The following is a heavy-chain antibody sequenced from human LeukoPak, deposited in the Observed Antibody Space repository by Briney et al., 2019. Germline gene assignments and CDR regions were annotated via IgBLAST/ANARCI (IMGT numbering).Heavy chain of an antibody. J-gene: IGHJ4*02. CDR3: ARFPHPRYDSSGYAFDY. D-gene: IGHD3-22*01. Sequence: ASVKVSCKASGYTFTSYGISWVRQAPGQGLEWMGWISAYNGNTNYAQKLQGRVTMTTDTSTSTAYMELRSLRSDDTAVYYCARFPHPRYDSSGYAFDYWGQGTLVTVSS. CDR2: ISAYNGNT. V-gene: IGHV1-18*01. CDR1: GYTFTSYG.